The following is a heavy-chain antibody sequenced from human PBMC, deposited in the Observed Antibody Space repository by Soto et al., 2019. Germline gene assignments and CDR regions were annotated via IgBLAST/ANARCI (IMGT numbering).Heavy chain of an antibody. CDR1: GYSFTSYW. D-gene: IGHD6-13*01. CDR2: IYPGDSDT. V-gene: IGHV5-51*01. Sequence: GESLKISCKGSGYSFTSYWIGWVRQMPGKGLEWMGIIYPGDSDTRYSPSFQGQVTISADKSISTAYLQWSSLKASDTTMYYCAREFRAAAGTWWFDPWGQGTLVTVS. J-gene: IGHJ5*02. CDR3: AREFRAAAGTWWFDP.